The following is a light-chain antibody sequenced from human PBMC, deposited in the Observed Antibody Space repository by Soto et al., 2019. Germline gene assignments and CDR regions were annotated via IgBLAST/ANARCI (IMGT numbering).Light chain of an antibody. CDR1: SRDVGYYGY. Sequence: QSVLTQPPSASGFPGQSVTISCTGTSRDVGYYGYVSWYQQHPGKAPKLVIYEVTKRPSGVPDRVSASKSGNTASLTVSGLRAEDEADYYCSSYAGSNNFVFGSGTKVTVL. J-gene: IGLJ1*01. CDR2: EVT. V-gene: IGLV2-8*01. CDR3: SSYAGSNNFV.